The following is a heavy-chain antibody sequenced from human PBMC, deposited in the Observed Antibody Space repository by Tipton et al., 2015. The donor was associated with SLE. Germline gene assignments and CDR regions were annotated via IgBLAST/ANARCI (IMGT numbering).Heavy chain of an antibody. CDR2: ISDRGIT. V-gene: IGHV4-59*01. J-gene: IGHJ6*03. CDR3: ARILGSRYCTKGVCTSPFYFYYYMDV. Sequence: TLSLTCTVSGGSISGYYWIWIRQPPGKGLEWIGYISDRGITNSNPSLKSRVAISVDTSKNQFSLKMSSVTAADTAPYYCARILGSRYCTKGVCTSPFYFYYYMDVWGSGTSVTVSS. D-gene: IGHD2-8*01. CDR1: GGSISGYY.